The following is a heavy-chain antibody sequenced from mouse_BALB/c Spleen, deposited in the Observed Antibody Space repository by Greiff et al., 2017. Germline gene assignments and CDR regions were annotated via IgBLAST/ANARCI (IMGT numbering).Heavy chain of an antibody. D-gene: IGHD4-1*01. Sequence: DVMLVESGGGLVQPGGSRKLSCAASGFTFSSFGMHWVRQAPEKGLEWVAYISSGSSTIYYADTVKGRFTISRDNPKNTLFLQMTSLRSEDTAMYYCARELGFAYWGQGTLVTVSA. CDR2: ISSGSSTI. CDR1: GFTFSSFG. J-gene: IGHJ3*01. V-gene: IGHV5-17*02. CDR3: ARELGFAY.